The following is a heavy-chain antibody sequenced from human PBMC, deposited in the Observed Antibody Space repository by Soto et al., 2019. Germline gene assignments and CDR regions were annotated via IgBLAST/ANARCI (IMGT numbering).Heavy chain of an antibody. J-gene: IGHJ4*02. CDR3: AREPLMYTWNYGAGGY. V-gene: IGHV1-69*06. CDR1: GGTFSSYA. D-gene: IGHD1-7*01. CDR2: IIPIFGTA. Sequence: QVQLVQSGAEVKKPGSSVKVSCKASGGTFSSYAISWVRQAPGQGLEWMGGIIPIFGTANYAQKFQGRVTITADKSTSTAYMELSSLRSEDTAVYYCAREPLMYTWNYGAGGYWGQGTLVTVSS.